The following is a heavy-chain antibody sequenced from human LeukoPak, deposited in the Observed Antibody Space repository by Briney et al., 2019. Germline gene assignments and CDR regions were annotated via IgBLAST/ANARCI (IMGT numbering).Heavy chain of an antibody. D-gene: IGHD4-17*01. Sequence: PSETLSLTCTVSGGSISSGGYYWSWIRQPPGKGLEWIGYIYHSGSTYYNPSLKSRVTISVDRSKNQFSLKLSSVTAADTAVYYCARGPFTYDYGDYGAFGYWGQGTLVTVSS. CDR1: GGSISSGGYY. J-gene: IGHJ4*02. CDR2: IYHSGST. CDR3: ARGPFTYDYGDYGAFGY. V-gene: IGHV4-30-2*01.